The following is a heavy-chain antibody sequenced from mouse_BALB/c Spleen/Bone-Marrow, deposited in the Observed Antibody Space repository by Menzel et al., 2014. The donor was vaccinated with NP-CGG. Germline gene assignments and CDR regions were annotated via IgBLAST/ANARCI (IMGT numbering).Heavy chain of an antibody. CDR1: GFTFSSYT. V-gene: IGHV5-12-2*01. CDR3: ARRVWSRGGDY. D-gene: IGHD2-10*02. CDR2: ISNGGGST. J-gene: IGHJ4*01. Sequence: DVKLVESGGGLVQPGGSLKLSCAASGFTFSSYTMSWVRQTPEKRLEWVAYISNGGGSTYYPDTVKGRFTISRDNAKNTLYLQMSSLKSEGTAMYYCARRVWSRGGDYWGQGTSVTVSS.